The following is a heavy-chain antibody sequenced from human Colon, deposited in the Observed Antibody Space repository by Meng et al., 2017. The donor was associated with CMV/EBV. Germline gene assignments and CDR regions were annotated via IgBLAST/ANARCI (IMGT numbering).Heavy chain of an antibody. V-gene: IGHV3-11*04. D-gene: IGHD1-26*01. CDR3: ARKGWDYREAFDV. J-gene: IGHJ3*01. CDR2: ITRSGTSV. Sequence: GESLKISCAASGFTFSDYFMSWIRQAPGKGLEWISYITRSGTSVWYADSVKGRVTISRDNANNSLFLQMSDLRAEDTALYYCARKGWDYREAFDVWGQGTMVTVSS. CDR1: GFTFSDYF.